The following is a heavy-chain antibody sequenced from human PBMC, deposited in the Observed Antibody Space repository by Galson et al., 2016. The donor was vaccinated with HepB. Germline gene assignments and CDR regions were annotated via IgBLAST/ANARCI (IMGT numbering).Heavy chain of an antibody. CDR2: SLYSGST. J-gene: IGHJ4*02. Sequence: SETLSLTCTVSGGSVSSNFYYWSWIRQPPGKGLEWIGYSLYSGSTSYNPSLKSRDTISVDTPKNQFPLKLSSVTAADTAVYYCAREISGYCISTSCYTGGDCGGQALLVTCSS. V-gene: IGHV4-61*01. CDR3: AREISGYCISTSCYTGGDC. D-gene: IGHD2-2*02. CDR1: GGSVSSNFYY.